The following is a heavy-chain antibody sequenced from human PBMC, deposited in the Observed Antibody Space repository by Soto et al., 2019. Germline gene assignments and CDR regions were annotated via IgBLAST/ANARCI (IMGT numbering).Heavy chain of an antibody. Sequence: EAPLVESVGGLVQPGGSLRRSCAASGFTFSSYSMNWVRLAPGKGLEWISYIGRSDNNIHYADSVKGRFTISRDNAKSSLSRQMDSLRDEDTAVYYCTRKTNAASWGQGTLVTVSS. CDR3: TRKTNAAS. V-gene: IGHV3-48*02. CDR1: GFTFSSYS. D-gene: IGHD2-15*01. J-gene: IGHJ5*02. CDR2: IGRSDNNI.